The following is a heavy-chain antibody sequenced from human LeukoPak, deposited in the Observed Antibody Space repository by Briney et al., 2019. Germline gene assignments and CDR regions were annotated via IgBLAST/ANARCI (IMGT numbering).Heavy chain of an antibody. CDR3: ARGHYYDSSGYYYRRNFYYYYGMDV. J-gene: IGHJ6*02. CDR1: GYTFTSYG. Sequence: GASVKVSRKASGYTFTSYGISWVRQAPGQGLEWMGWISAYNGNTNYAQKLQGRVTMTTDTSTSTAYMELRSLRSDDTAVYYCARGHYYDSSGYYYRRNFYYYYGMDVWGQGTTVTISS. D-gene: IGHD3-22*01. CDR2: ISAYNGNT. V-gene: IGHV1-18*01.